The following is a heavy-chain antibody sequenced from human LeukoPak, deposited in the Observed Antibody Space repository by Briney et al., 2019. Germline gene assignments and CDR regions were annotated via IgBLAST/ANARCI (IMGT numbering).Heavy chain of an antibody. CDR2: INHNGGT. Sequence: PSETLSLTCAVYSVSLSNYYWSWIRQSPDKGLVWIGEINHNGGTNYNPSLKSRVTISVDTSKNQVSPKLGSVTAADTAVYYCVRSYNYGPLLWGQGTTVTVSS. V-gene: IGHV4-34*01. J-gene: IGHJ6*02. CDR3: VRSYNYGPLL. D-gene: IGHD5-18*01. CDR1: SVSLSNYY.